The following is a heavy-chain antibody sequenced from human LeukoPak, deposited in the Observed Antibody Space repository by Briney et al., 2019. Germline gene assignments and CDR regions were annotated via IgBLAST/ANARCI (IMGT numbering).Heavy chain of an antibody. V-gene: IGHV4-4*09. CDR3: ARRYCSSTSCYWFDP. D-gene: IGHD2-2*01. CDR1: GGSISSYY. CDR2: IYTSGST. J-gene: IGHJ5*02. Sequence: MTSETLSLTCTVSGGSISSYYWSWIRQPPGKGLEWIGYIYTSGSTNYNPSLKSRVTISVDTSKNQFSLKLSSVTAGDTAVYYCARRYCSSTSCYWFDPWGQGTLVTVSS.